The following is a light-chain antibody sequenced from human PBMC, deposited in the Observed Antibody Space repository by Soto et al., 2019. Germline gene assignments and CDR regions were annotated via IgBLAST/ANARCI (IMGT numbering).Light chain of an antibody. CDR3: QQYNSYS. CDR1: QSVSSNY. V-gene: IGKV3-20*01. CDR2: GAS. J-gene: IGKJ1*01. Sequence: EIVLTQSPGTLSLSPGERATLSCRASQSVSSNYLAWYQQKPGQAPRLLIYGASNRATGIPDRFSGSGSRTDFTLTISSLQPDDFATYYCQQYNSYSFGQGTKVEIK.